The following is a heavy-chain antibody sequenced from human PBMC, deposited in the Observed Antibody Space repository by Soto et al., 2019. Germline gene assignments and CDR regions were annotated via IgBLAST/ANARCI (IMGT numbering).Heavy chain of an antibody. J-gene: IGHJ5*02. Sequence: SQTLSLTCAVYGGSFSGYYWSWIRKPPGKGLEWIGEINHSGSTNYTPSLKSRVTISVDTSKNQFSLKLSSVTAADTAVYYCAREGYSYYNWCDPWGQGTLVTVSS. CDR3: AREGYSYYNWCDP. D-gene: IGHD5-18*01. CDR1: GGSFSGYY. V-gene: IGHV4-34*01. CDR2: INHSGST.